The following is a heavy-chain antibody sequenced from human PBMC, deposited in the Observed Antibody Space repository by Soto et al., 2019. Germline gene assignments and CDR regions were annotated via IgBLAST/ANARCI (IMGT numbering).Heavy chain of an antibody. D-gene: IGHD3-22*01. J-gene: IGHJ5*02. CDR1: GYTFTSYG. CDR2: ISAYNGNT. V-gene: IGHV1-18*01. Sequence: QVQLVQSGAEVKKPGASVKVSCKASGYTFTSYGISWVRQAPGQGLEWMGWISAYNGNTNYAQKLQGRVTMTSDTSASSAYMELRSLRSDDTSVYYCARWGYYYETERGNWFAPRGQGTLVTVSS. CDR3: ARWGYYYETERGNWFAP.